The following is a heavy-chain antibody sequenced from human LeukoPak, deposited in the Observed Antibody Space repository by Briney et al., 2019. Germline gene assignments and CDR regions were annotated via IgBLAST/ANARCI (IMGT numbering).Heavy chain of an antibody. CDR2: IYYSGST. D-gene: IGHD6-13*01. CDR1: GGSISSYY. Sequence: SETLSLTCTVSGGSISSYYWSWIRQPPGKGLEGIGYIYYSGSTNYNPSLKSRVTISVDTSKNQFSLKLSSVTAADTAVYYCARANFQQLIFDYWGQGTLVTVSS. CDR3: ARANFQQLIFDY. V-gene: IGHV4-59*01. J-gene: IGHJ4*02.